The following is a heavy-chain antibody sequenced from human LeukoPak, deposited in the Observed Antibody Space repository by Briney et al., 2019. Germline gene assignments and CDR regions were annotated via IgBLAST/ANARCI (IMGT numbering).Heavy chain of an antibody. V-gene: IGHV3-15*01. J-gene: IGHJ6*02. CDR3: TTVVVPAASRYYYYYYGMDV. Sequence: GGSLRLSCAASGFTFSNAWMSWVRQAPGKGLEWFGRIKSKTDGGTTDYAAPVKGRFTISRDDSKNTLYLQMNSLKTEDTAVYYCTTVVVPAASRYYYYYYGMDVWGQGTTVTVSS. CDR2: IKSKTDGGTT. CDR1: GFTFSNAW. D-gene: IGHD2-2*01.